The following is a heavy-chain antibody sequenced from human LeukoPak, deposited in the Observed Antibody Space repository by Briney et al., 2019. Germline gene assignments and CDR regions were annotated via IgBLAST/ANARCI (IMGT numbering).Heavy chain of an antibody. CDR2: VSSEGSHT. D-gene: IGHD4-17*01. Sequence: GGSLRLSCAASGFTFSNYPIHWVRQAPGKGLQWVAVVSSEGSHTFYADSVKGRFTISRDNSKNMVFLQMGSLRADDTAFYYCVRDRFTETYFDSFDVWGQGALVTVSS. CDR1: GFTFSNYP. CDR3: VRDRFTETYFDSFDV. J-gene: IGHJ3*01. V-gene: IGHV3-30*04.